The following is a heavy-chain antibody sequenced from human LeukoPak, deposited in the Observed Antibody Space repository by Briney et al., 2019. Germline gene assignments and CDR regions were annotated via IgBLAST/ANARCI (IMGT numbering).Heavy chain of an antibody. V-gene: IGHV1-69*04. CDR3: ARGASIAAAGPFDY. D-gene: IGHD6-13*01. J-gene: IGHJ4*02. Sequence: SVKVSCKASGGTFSSYAIIWVRQAPGQGLEWMGRIIPILGIANYAQKFQGRVTITADKSTSTAYMELSSLRSEDTAVYYCARGASIAAAGPFDYWGQGTLVTVSS. CDR1: GGTFSSYA. CDR2: IIPILGIA.